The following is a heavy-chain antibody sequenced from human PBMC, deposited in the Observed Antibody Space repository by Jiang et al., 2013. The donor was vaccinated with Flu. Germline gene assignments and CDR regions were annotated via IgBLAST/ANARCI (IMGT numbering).Heavy chain of an antibody. D-gene: IGHD3-3*01. CDR1: SSYW. J-gene: IGHJ6*02. CDR3: AMLITTDYYYGMDV. Sequence: SSYWMSWVRQAPGKGLEWVANIKQDGSEKYYVDSVKGRFTISRDNAKNSLYLQMNSLRAEDTAVYYCAMLITTDYYYGMDVWGQGTTVTVSS. CDR2: IKQDGSEK. V-gene: IGHV3-7*01.